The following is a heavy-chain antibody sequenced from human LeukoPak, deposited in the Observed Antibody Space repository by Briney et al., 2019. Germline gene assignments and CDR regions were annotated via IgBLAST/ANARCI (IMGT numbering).Heavy chain of an antibody. CDR2: IYYSGST. Sequence: SETLSLTCTVSGGSISSSSYYWGWIRQPPGKGLEWIGSIYYSGSTYYNPSLKSRVTILVDTSKNQFSLKLRSVTAADTAVYYCAIVSLDGKNHFSYFDYWGQGTLVTVSS. J-gene: IGHJ4*02. CDR1: GGSISSSSYY. D-gene: IGHD1-1*01. V-gene: IGHV4-39*07. CDR3: AIVSLDGKNHFSYFDY.